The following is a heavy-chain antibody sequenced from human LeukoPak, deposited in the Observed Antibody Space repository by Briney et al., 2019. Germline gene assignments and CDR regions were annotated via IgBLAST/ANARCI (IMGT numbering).Heavy chain of an antibody. Sequence: SVKVSCKASGGTFSSYAISWVRQAPGQGLEWMGGIIPIFGTANYAQKFQGRVTITTDESTSTAYMELSSLRSEDTAVYYCARVTGPVLRFLTGAFDIWGQGTMVTVSS. J-gene: IGHJ3*02. CDR3: ARVTGPVLRFLTGAFDI. CDR2: IIPIFGTA. D-gene: IGHD3-3*01. CDR1: GGTFSSYA. V-gene: IGHV1-69*05.